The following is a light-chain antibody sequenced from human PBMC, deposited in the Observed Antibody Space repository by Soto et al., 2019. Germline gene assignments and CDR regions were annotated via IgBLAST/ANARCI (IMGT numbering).Light chain of an antibody. CDR3: QNYNSSPRT. CDR1: QGISNY. Sequence: MTQSPSSLSVSAGERATITCRASQGISNYLAWYQQKAGQVPTLLIYAASTLQSGVPSWFSGSGSGTDFTLTISSLEPEDFASYYCQNYNSSPRTFGQGTLLEIK. J-gene: IGKJ5*01. V-gene: IGKV1-27*01. CDR2: AAS.